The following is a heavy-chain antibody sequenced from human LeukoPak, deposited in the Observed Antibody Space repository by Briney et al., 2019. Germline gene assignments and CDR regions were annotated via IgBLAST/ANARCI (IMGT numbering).Heavy chain of an antibody. CDR2: ISGSGGST. D-gene: IGHD6-19*01. Sequence: PSETLSLTCTVSGGSIDTYYWNWIRQPPGKGLEWVSAISGSGGSTYYADSVKGRFTISRDNSKNTLYLQMNSLRAEDTAVYYCAKGGEWLVASAYYYYYMDVWGKGTTVTISS. V-gene: IGHV3-23*01. J-gene: IGHJ6*03. CDR1: GGSIDTYY. CDR3: AKGGEWLVASAYYYYYMDV.